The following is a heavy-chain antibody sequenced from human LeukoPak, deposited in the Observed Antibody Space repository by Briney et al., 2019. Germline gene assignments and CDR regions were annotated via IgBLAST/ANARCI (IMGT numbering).Heavy chain of an antibody. V-gene: IGHV1-2*02. Sequence: ASVKVSCKASGYTFTGYYMHWVRQAPGQGLEWMGWINPNSGGTNYAQKFQGRVTMTRDTSISTAYMELSRLRSDGTAVYYCARGGTMVRGVIIFGLDVWGQGTTVTVSS. D-gene: IGHD3-10*01. CDR2: INPNSGGT. J-gene: IGHJ6*02. CDR1: GYTFTGYY. CDR3: ARGGTMVRGVIIFGLDV.